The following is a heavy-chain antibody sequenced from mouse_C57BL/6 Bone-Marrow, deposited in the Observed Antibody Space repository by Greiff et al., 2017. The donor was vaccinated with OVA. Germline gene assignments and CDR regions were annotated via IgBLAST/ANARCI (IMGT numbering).Heavy chain of an antibody. Sequence: QVQLQQPGAELVKPGASVKLSCKASGYTFTSYWMQWVKQRPGQGLEWIGEIDPSDSYTNYNQKFKGKATLTVDTSSSTAYMQLSSLTSEDSAVYYCARFWDGPFDYWGQGTTLTVSS. CDR1: GYTFTSYW. J-gene: IGHJ2*01. CDR3: ARFWDGPFDY. V-gene: IGHV1-50*01. CDR2: IDPSDSYT. D-gene: IGHD4-1*01.